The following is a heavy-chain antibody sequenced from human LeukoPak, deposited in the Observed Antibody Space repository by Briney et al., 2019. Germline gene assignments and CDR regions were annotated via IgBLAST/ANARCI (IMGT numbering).Heavy chain of an antibody. Sequence: SETLSLTCAVYGGTFNVYQWSWIRQAPGKGLEWIGEINHSGATYYNPSLKSRVTISVDTSKNQFSLRLSSVTATDTAVYFCARYYYDSRPFDYWGQGTLVTVSS. D-gene: IGHD3-22*01. V-gene: IGHV4-34*01. CDR1: GGTFNVYQ. CDR3: ARYYYDSRPFDY. CDR2: INHSGAT. J-gene: IGHJ4*02.